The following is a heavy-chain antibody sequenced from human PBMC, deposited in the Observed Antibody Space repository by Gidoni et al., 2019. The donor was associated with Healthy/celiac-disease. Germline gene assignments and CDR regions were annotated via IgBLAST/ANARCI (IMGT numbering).Heavy chain of an antibody. CDR3: AKACYKAINDPEYYFDS. D-gene: IGHD2-15*01. J-gene: IGHJ4*02. Sequence: VPLLVSGGGLVQPGCSLRLSFAASVFTFSSSAMSCVRQAPGKGLEWGSAMGGSGGSTYYADSVKGRFTITRDNSKNTLFLQMDSLRAEDTAVDDGAKACYKAINDPEYYFDSWGQGTLVTVSS. CDR1: VFTFSSSA. CDR2: MGGSGGST. V-gene: IGHV3-23*01.